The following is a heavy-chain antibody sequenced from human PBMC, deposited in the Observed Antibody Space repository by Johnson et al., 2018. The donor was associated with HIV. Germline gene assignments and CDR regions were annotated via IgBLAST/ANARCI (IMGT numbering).Heavy chain of an antibody. J-gene: IGHJ3*02. D-gene: IGHD3-10*01. CDR3: ARDPYTSAGNPFDI. V-gene: IGHV3-66*01. Sequence: VQLVESGGGLVKPGGSLRLSCAASGFTFSNAWMSWVRQAPGKGLEWVSVLFSGDTTYYADSVNGRFTISRDNSKNTLFLQMNSLRAEDTAVYYCARDPYTSAGNPFDIWGQGTRVTVSS. CDR2: LFSGDTT. CDR1: GFTFSNAW.